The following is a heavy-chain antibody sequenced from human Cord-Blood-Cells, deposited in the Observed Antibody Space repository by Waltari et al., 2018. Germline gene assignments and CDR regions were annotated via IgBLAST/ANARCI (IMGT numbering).Heavy chain of an antibody. CDR1: GYTLTELS. V-gene: IGHV1-24*01. Sequence: QVQLVQSGAEVKKPGASVKVSCKVSGYTLTELSMHWVRQAPGKGLEWMGGFEPEEGETSCEQKFQGGVTMTEDTSTDTAYMELSSLRSEDTAVYYCATLSPRVGAFDYWGQGTLVTVSS. CDR2: FEPEEGET. CDR3: ATLSPRVGAFDY. D-gene: IGHD1-26*01. J-gene: IGHJ4*02.